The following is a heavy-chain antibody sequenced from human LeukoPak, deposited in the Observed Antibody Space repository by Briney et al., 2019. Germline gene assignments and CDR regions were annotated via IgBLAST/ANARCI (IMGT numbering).Heavy chain of an antibody. V-gene: IGHV3-30*02. J-gene: IGHJ4*02. CDR2: IRNDGRNK. CDR3: AKGLRKLIVGSTEYYFDY. D-gene: IGHD1-26*01. CDR1: GFTFSSYG. Sequence: GGSLRLSCGAPGFTFSSYGMHWVRQAPGKGLEWVAFIRNDGRNKYYADSVKGRFTISRDNSKNTLYLQMNSLRAEDTAVYYCAKGLRKLIVGSTEYYFDYWGQGTLVTVSS.